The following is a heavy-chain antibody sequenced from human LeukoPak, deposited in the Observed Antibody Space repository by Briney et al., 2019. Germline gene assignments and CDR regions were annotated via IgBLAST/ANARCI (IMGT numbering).Heavy chain of an antibody. D-gene: IGHD6-19*01. CDR3: ARDLSAAFDF. Sequence: GGSLRLSCAASGFPFSSYGMHWVRQAPGKGLEWVARLVYDARSDYANSVKGRFSISRDDSKNTLFLDMSNLRVEDTALYYCARDLSAAFDFWGQGVLSPSPQ. J-gene: IGHJ4*02. V-gene: IGHV3-33*01. CDR1: GFPFSSYG. CDR2: LVYDARS.